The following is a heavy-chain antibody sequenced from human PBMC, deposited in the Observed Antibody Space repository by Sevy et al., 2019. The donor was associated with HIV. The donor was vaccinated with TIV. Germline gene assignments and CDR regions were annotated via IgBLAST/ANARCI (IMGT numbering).Heavy chain of an antibody. D-gene: IGHD2-8*01. Sequence: GGSLRLSCAASGFTFSKYSMSWVRQPPGKGLEWVSTLYFGCGEINYEDSVKGRFTISRDNSKSSVYLQMNNLRPEDTAVYYCAREGGTKPHDYWGQGTLVTVS. J-gene: IGHJ4*02. CDR1: GFTFSKYS. V-gene: IGHV3-23*01. CDR3: AREGGTKPHDY. CDR2: LYFGCGEI.